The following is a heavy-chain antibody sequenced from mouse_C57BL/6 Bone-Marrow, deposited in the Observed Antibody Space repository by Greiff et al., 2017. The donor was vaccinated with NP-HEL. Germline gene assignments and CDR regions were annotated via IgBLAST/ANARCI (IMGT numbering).Heavy chain of an antibody. D-gene: IGHD1-1*01. J-gene: IGHJ3*01. CDR1: GYTFTSYW. CDR3: ARNGYYYGSPLAY. CDR2: IYPSDSDI. Sequence: QVQLQQSGAELVRPGSSVKLSCKASGYTFTSYWMHWVKQRPIQGLDWIGHIYPSDSDIHYNQKFKDQATLTADKSSSTAYRQLSSLTSEDSAVYYCARNGYYYGSPLAYWGQGTLVTVSA. V-gene: IGHV1-52*01.